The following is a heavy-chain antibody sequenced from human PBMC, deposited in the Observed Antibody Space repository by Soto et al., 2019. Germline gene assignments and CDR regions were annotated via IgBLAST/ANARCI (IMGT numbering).Heavy chain of an antibody. J-gene: IGHJ6*03. V-gene: IGHV3-23*01. Sequence: GGSLRLSCAASGFTFSSYAMSWVRQAPGKGLEWVSAISGSGGSTYYADSVKGRFTISRDNSKNTLYLQMNSLRAEDTAVYYCAKVVVPAAMDPPIYYYYYYMDVWGKGTTVTVSS. CDR2: ISGSGGST. CDR1: GFTFSSYA. D-gene: IGHD2-2*01. CDR3: AKVVVPAAMDPPIYYYYYYMDV.